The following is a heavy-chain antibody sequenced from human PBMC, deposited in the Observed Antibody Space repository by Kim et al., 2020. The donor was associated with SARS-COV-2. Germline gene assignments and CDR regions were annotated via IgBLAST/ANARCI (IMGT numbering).Heavy chain of an antibody. V-gene: IGHV4-59*01. CDR3: ARARIAVAGTRFDP. D-gene: IGHD6-19*01. Sequence: NPSLQSRVTISVDTSKNQFSLKRSSVTAADTAVYYCARARIAVAGTRFDPWGQGTLVTVSS. J-gene: IGHJ5*02.